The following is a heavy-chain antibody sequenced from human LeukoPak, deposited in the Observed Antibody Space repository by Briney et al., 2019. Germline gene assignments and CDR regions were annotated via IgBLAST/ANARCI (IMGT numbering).Heavy chain of an antibody. CDR3: ARHSYDSSGYYWENFDY. CDR1: GGSISSSSYY. J-gene: IGHJ4*02. Sequence: SETLSLTCTVSGGSISSSSYYWGWIRQPPGKGLEWIGSIYYSGSTYYNPSLKSRVTISVDTSKNQFSLKLSSVTAADTAVYYCARHSYDSSGYYWENFDYWGQGTLVTVSS. CDR2: IYYSGST. V-gene: IGHV4-39*01. D-gene: IGHD3-22*01.